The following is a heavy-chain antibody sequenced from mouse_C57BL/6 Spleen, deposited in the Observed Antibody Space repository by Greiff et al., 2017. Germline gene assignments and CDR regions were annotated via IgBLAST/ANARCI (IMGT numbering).Heavy chain of an antibody. CDR2: INPNNGGT. CDR1: GYTFTDYN. CDR3: AAYDGYYVGFAY. D-gene: IGHD2-3*01. Sequence: VQLQQSGPELVKPGASVKIPCKASGYTFTDYNMDWVKQSHGKSLEWIGAINPNNGGTIYNQKFKGKATLTVDKSSSTAYMELRSLTSEDTAVYYCAAYDGYYVGFAYWGQGTLVTVSA. V-gene: IGHV1-18*01. J-gene: IGHJ3*01.